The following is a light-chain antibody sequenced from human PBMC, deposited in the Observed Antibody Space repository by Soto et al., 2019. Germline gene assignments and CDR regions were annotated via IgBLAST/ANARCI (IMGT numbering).Light chain of an antibody. CDR3: QEDYGWPPIT. J-gene: IGKJ5*01. Sequence: ENGVKRSAATVSLSPGERATISCRVSQSVSSSLASYQQKPGQAPRRLIYDASNRGTANPARFSGSGWGTEFSLTIISLLSAEVAVYYCQEDYGWPPITFGQGTILDIK. V-gene: IGKV3D-15*01. CDR2: DAS. CDR1: QSVSSS.